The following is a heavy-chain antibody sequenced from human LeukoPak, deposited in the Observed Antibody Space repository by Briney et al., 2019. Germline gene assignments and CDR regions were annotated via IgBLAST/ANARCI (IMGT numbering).Heavy chain of an antibody. Sequence: PGRSLRLSCAASGFTFSSYGMHWVRQAPGKGLECVAVIWYDGSNKYYADSVKGRFTISRDNSKNTLYLQMNSLRAEDTAVYYCARDRHDILTGYSLMGLDYWGQGTLVTVSS. CDR3: ARDRHDILTGYSLMGLDY. J-gene: IGHJ4*02. CDR1: GFTFSSYG. D-gene: IGHD3-9*01. V-gene: IGHV3-33*01. CDR2: IWYDGSNK.